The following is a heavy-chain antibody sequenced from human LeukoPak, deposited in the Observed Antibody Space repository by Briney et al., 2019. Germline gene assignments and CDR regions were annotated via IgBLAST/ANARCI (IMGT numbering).Heavy chain of an antibody. CDR2: IIPILGIA. CDR1: GGTFSSYA. Sequence: ASVKVSCKASGGTFSSYAISWVRQAPGQGLEWMGRIIPILGIANYAQKFQGRVTITADKSTSTAYMELSSLRSEDTAVYYCARGLVSGVVVAALSYYYYGMDVWGQGTTVTVSS. CDR3: ARGLVSGVVVAALSYYYYGMDV. J-gene: IGHJ6*02. V-gene: IGHV1-69*04. D-gene: IGHD2-15*01.